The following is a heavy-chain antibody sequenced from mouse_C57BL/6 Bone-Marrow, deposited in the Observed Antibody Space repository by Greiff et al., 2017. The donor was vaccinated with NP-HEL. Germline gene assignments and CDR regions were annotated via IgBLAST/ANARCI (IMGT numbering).Heavy chain of an antibody. D-gene: IGHD1-1*01. J-gene: IGHJ2*01. CDR3: ARGGPYYYGSSFDY. V-gene: IGHV5-4*03. CDR1: GFTFSSYA. Sequence: EVKLVESGGGLVKPGGSLKLSCAASGFTFSSYAMSWVRQTPEKRLEWVATISDGGSYTYYPDNVKGRFTISRDNAKNNLYLQMSHLKSEDTAMYYCARGGPYYYGSSFDYWGQGTTLTVSS. CDR2: ISDGGSYT.